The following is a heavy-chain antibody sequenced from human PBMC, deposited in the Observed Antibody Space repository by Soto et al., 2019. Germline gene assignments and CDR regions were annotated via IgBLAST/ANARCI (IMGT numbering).Heavy chain of an antibody. Sequence: EVQLVESGGGLVQPGRSLRLSCTASGFTFGDYAMSWFRQAPGKGLEWVGFIRSKAYGGTTEYAASVKGRFTISRDDSKSIDYLQMNSLKTEDTAVYYCTRDTAGSRRVIPPYYYYYGMDVWGQGTTVTVSS. CDR3: TRDTAGSRRVIPPYYYYYGMDV. D-gene: IGHD6-13*01. V-gene: IGHV3-49*03. CDR2: IRSKAYGGTT. CDR1: GFTFGDYA. J-gene: IGHJ6*02.